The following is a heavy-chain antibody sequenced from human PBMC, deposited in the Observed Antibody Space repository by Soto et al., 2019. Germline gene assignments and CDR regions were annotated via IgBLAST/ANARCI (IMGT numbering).Heavy chain of an antibody. CDR2: IASRSDYI. J-gene: IGHJ3*01. V-gene: IGHV3-21*02. CDR3: ANSVPAHPFDF. Sequence: EVQLVESGGGLVKPGESLRLSCAASGFTFSSYSMNWIRQGPGKGLEWVSSIASRSDYIFYADSVRGRFTISRDNAKNSLYLQMNSLRAEDTAVYYYANSVPAHPFDFWGQGTMVSVSS. D-gene: IGHD2-2*01. CDR1: GFTFSSYS.